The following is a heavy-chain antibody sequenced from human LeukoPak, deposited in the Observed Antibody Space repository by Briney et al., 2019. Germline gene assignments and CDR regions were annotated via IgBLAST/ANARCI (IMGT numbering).Heavy chain of an antibody. D-gene: IGHD4-23*01. J-gene: IGHJ3*02. CDR2: ISGSGTA. CDR1: GFTFNNYY. Sequence: GGSLRLSCAASGFTFNNYYMTWIRQAPGKGLEWVSYISGSGTAYYAESVKGRFTISRDNAENSLYLQMSSLRADDTVVYYCARDTGVSGSGNSGAFDIWGQGTMVTVFS. V-gene: IGHV3-11*04. CDR3: ARDTGVSGSGNSGAFDI.